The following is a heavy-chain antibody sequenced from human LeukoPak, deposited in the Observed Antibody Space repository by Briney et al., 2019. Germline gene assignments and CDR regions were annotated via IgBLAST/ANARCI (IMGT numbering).Heavy chain of an antibody. Sequence: SQTLSLTCAISGDSVSSAAWNWIRQSPSRGLEWLGRTYYRSKWYNDYAVSVKSRITINPDTSKNQFSLHLNSVTPEHTAVYYCARGGRGYCTSSSCYFVYWGQGSLVSVSS. CDR2: TYYRSKWYN. CDR3: ARGGRGYCTSSSCYFVY. J-gene: IGHJ4*02. CDR1: GDSVSSAA. V-gene: IGHV6-1*01. D-gene: IGHD2-2*01.